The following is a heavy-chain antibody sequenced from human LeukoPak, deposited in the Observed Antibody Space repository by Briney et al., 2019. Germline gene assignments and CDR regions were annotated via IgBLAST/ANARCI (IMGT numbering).Heavy chain of an antibody. D-gene: IGHD5-12*01. CDR2: VSDTGRA. J-gene: IGHJ4*02. CDR1: GGSITGYY. CDR3: ARGTHMTPISGYYSFVY. V-gene: IGHV4-4*07. Sequence: PSETLSLTCTVSGGSITGYYWTWMRQPAGKGLEWIGRVSDTGRAYYNPSLERRVTISLDTSNNRFSLKVTSVTAADTAVYYCARGTHMTPISGYYSFVYWGQGTLVSVSS.